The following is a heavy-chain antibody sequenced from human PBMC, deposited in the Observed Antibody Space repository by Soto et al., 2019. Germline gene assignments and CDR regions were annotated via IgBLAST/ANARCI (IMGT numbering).Heavy chain of an antibody. CDR1: GFSLTTTGVG. V-gene: IGHV2-5*02. Sequence: QITLKESGPTLVKPTQSLTLTCSFSGFSLTTTGVGVGWICQPPGKALEWLALIYWDNDKQYSPSLKGRLRITKDTSKNQVVLTMTNMDPVDTATYFCVHSPTFNSNIPLITWFDSWGQGTLVTVSS. D-gene: IGHD3-16*01. J-gene: IGHJ5*01. CDR2: IYWDNDK. CDR3: VHSPTFNSNIPLITWFDS.